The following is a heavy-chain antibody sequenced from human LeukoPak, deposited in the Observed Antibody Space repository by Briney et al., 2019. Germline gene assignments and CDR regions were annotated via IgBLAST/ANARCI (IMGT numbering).Heavy chain of an antibody. Sequence: GGSLRLSCAASGFTFSSYGMHWVRQAPGKGLEWVAVISYDGSTKYYTNSVKGRFTISRDNSKNTLYLQMNSLRAEDTAVYYCAAELYGGIFGHCCSFAYWGQGTLVTVSS. J-gene: IGHJ4*02. D-gene: IGHD3/OR15-3a*01. CDR2: ISYDGSTK. CDR1: GFTFSSYG. CDR3: AAELYGGIFGHCCSFAY. V-gene: IGHV3-30*03.